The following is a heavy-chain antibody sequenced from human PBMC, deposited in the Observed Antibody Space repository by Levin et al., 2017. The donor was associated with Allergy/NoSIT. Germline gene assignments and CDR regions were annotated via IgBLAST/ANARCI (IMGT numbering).Heavy chain of an antibody. CDR3: ATVLFLEWLLFDY. D-gene: IGHD3-3*01. V-gene: IGHV1-24*01. CDR1: GYTLTELS. Sequence: GESLKISCKVSGYTLTELSMHWVRQAPGKGLEWMGGFDPEDGETIYAQKFQGRVTMTEDTSTDTAYMELSSLRSEDTAVYYCATVLFLEWLLFDYWGQGTLVTVSS. CDR2: FDPEDGET. J-gene: IGHJ4*02.